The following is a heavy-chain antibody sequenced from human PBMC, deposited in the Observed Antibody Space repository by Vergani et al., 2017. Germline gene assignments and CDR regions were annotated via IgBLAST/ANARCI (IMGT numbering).Heavy chain of an antibody. V-gene: IGHV5-51*01. CDR2: IYPADSDT. CDR1: EYSFGNYW. Sequence: EVELVQSGPEMRKPGESLKISCKGSEYSFGNYWIGWVRQMPGKGLEWMGIIYPADSDTRYSPSVQGQVTISADKSISTAFLQWDSLKASDTALYYCARHTTYTDSWGQGTLGTVSS. CDR3: ARHTTYTDS. J-gene: IGHJ4*02. D-gene: IGHD1-1*01.